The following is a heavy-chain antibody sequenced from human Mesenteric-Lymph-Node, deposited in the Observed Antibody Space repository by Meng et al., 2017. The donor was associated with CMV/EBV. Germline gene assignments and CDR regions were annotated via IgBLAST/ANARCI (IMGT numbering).Heavy chain of an antibody. Sequence: SRYTVTSYYMQWVRQAPGQGLEWMGIINPSGGSTSYAQKFQGRVTMTRDTSTSTVYMELSSLRSEDTAVYYCARDGGVLVRGVTYDYWGQGTLVTVSS. CDR3: ARDGGVLVRGVTYDY. J-gene: IGHJ4*02. D-gene: IGHD3-10*01. CDR2: INPSGGST. CDR1: RYTVTSYY. V-gene: IGHV1-46*01.